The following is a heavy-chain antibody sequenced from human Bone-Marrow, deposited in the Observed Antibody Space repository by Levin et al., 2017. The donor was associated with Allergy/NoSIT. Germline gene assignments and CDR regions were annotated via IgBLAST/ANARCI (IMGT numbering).Heavy chain of an antibody. CDR2: IVSDGSST. D-gene: IGHD3-3*01. V-gene: IGHV3-74*01. J-gene: IGHJ4*02. Sequence: PGGSLRLSCAASGFTFSNYWMHWVRQAPGKGLEWVSRIVSDGSSTTYADSVKGRFTVSRDNAKNTLSLQMDSLRAEDTAVYYCARGITIFGVVHFAYDYWGQGTLVTVSS. CDR3: ARGITIFGVVHFAYDY. CDR1: GFTFSNYW.